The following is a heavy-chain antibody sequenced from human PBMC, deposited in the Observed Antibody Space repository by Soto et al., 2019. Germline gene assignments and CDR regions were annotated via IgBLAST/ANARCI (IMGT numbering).Heavy chain of an antibody. CDR1: GYIFTNYY. V-gene: IGHV1-46*04. Sequence: QAQLVQSGAEVKNPGASVKLSCKASGYIFTNYYIHWVRQAPGQGLEWMAIINPNGGSTNYAQELQGRVTLARDTFTNTVYMELSSLRSEDTAIYYCARDLTSGDYWGQGTLVTVSS. J-gene: IGHJ4*02. CDR3: ARDLTSGDY. D-gene: IGHD7-27*01. CDR2: INPNGGST.